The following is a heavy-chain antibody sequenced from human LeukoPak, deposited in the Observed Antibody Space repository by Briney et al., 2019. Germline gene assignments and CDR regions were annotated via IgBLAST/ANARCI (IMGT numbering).Heavy chain of an antibody. CDR2: IYYSGST. CDR3: ARDRGTLFGVATPNYFDY. CDR1: GGSISSYY. D-gene: IGHD3-3*01. J-gene: IGHJ4*02. Sequence: KPSETLSLTCTVSGGSISSYYWSWIRQPPGKGLEWIGYIYYSGSTNYNPSLKSRVTISVDTSKNQFSLKLSSVTAADTAVYYCARDRGTLFGVATPNYFDYWGQGTLVTVSS. V-gene: IGHV4-59*01.